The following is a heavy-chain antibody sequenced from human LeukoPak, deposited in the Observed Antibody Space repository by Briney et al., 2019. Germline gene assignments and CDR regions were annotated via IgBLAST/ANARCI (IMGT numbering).Heavy chain of an antibody. J-gene: IGHJ4*02. CDR3: AKAVSSSWHYFDS. CDR1: GFIFSSYV. CDR2: LTASGGST. V-gene: IGHV3-23*01. D-gene: IGHD6-13*01. Sequence: GGSLRLSCTASGFIFSSYVMSWVRQGPGKGLDWVSALTASGGSTDYADSVRGRFTISRDNSKNTLYLQMRSLRAEDTAVYYCAKAVSSSWHYFDSWGQGTLVTVSS.